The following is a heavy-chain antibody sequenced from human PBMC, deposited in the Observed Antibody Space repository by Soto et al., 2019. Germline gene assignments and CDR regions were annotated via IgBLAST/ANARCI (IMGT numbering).Heavy chain of an antibody. Sequence: QITLKESGPTLVKPTQTLKLTCTFSGFSLRTSGVGVDWVRQPPGKALEWLARIYWDDDKRYSPSLKSRPAITQDPSQNPVVLTMTNMDPVDPAPFFFAPTVAATPPPLDSWGQGSLVTLSS. CDR2: IYWDDDK. D-gene: IGHD2-15*01. V-gene: IGHV2-5*02. CDR1: GFSLRTSGVG. CDR3: APTVAATPPPLDS. J-gene: IGHJ4*02.